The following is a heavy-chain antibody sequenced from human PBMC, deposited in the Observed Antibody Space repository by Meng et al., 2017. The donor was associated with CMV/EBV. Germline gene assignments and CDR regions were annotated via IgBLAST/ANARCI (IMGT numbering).Heavy chain of an antibody. J-gene: IGHJ4*02. CDR3: AKGLLRFLEWFYFDY. Sequence: GGSLRLSCATSGFTFSDHYMDWVRQAPGKGLEWVSAISGSGGSTYYADSVKGRFTISRDNSKNTLYLQMNSLRAEDTAVYYCAKGLLRFLEWFYFDYWGQGALVTVSS. V-gene: IGHV3-23*01. CDR2: ISGSGGST. D-gene: IGHD3-3*01. CDR1: GFTFSDHY.